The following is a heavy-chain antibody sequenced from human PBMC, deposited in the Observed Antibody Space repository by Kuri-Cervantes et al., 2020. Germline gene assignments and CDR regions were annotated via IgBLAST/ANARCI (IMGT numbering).Heavy chain of an antibody. D-gene: IGHD2-21*02. J-gene: IGHJ4*02. CDR3: ARDDGDRPYFDY. CDR1: GYTFTGNS. Sequence: SCKASGYTFTGNSMHWVRQAPGKGLEWVSSVSGSGGSTHYADSVKGRFTISRDNFKSTVFLQMNSLRAEDTAVYYCARDDGDRPYFDYWGQGTLVTVSS. CDR2: VSGSGGST. V-gene: IGHV3-23*01.